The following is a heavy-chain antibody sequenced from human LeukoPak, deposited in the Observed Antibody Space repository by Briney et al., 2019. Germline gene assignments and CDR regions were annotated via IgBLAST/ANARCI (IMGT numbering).Heavy chain of an antibody. CDR1: GGSIRSYY. V-gene: IGHV4-4*07. CDR2: IYTSGRI. CDR3: ARDKVVVVVAATLDLYYYYMDV. Sequence: SETLSLTCTVSGGSIRSYYWSWIRQPAGQGLEWIGRIYTSGRINYSPSLKSRVTMSVDTSKNQFSLKLSSVTAADTAVYYCARDKVVVVVAATLDLYYYYMDVWGKGTTVTVSS. D-gene: IGHD2-15*01. J-gene: IGHJ6*03.